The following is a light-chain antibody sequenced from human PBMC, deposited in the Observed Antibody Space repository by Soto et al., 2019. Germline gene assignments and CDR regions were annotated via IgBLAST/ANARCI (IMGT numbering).Light chain of an antibody. Sequence: DIQMTQSPSSLSASVGDRVTITCRASQSISSYLNWYQQKPGKAPKLLIYAASSLQSGVPSRFSGSGSGTDFTVTISSLQPEDFATYYCQQSSSTPGTFGPGTKVDIK. J-gene: IGKJ3*01. CDR1: QSISSY. V-gene: IGKV1-39*01. CDR2: AAS. CDR3: QQSSSTPGT.